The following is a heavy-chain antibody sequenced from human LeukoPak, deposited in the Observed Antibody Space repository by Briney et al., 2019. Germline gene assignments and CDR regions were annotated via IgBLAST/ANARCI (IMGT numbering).Heavy chain of an antibody. D-gene: IGHD3-22*01. V-gene: IGHV3-64*01. J-gene: IGHJ4*02. Sequence: GGSLRLSCAASGFTFRKYVMHWVRQAPGKGLEYVSAISSNGDNTYYANSVKGRVTISRDNSKNTLYPQMDSLRAEDVAVYYCARDGGYDNSGYNYFDSWGQGTLVTVSS. CDR3: ARDGGYDNSGYNYFDS. CDR2: ISSNGDNT. CDR1: GFTFRKYV.